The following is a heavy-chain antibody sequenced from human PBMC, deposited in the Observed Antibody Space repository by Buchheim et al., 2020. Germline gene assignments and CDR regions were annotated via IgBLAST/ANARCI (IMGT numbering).Heavy chain of an antibody. Sequence: QVQLVESGGGVVQPGRSLRLSCAASGFTFSSYAMHWVRQAPGKGLEWVAVISYDGSNKYYADSVKGRFTISRDNSKNTLYLQMNSLRAEDTAVYYCARSGMVENDSGGWPLFQYYYYYYGMDVWGQGPT. V-gene: IGHV3-30-3*01. CDR2: ISYDGSNK. J-gene: IGHJ6*02. D-gene: IGHD6-19*01. CDR3: ARSGMVENDSGGWPLFQYYYYYYGMDV. CDR1: GFTFSSYA.